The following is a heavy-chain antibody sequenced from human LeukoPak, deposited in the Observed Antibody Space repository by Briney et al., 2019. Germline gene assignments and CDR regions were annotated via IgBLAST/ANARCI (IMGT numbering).Heavy chain of an antibody. D-gene: IGHD7-27*01. J-gene: IGHJ3*02. CDR2: IYYSGST. V-gene: IGHV4-59*11. Sequence: SETLSLTCSVSGGSISSHYWSWIRQPPGKQLEWIGYIYYSGSTNYNPSLKSRVTISVDTSKNQFSLKLSSVTAADTAVYYCARDRLSLGAFDIWGQGTMVTVSS. CDR1: GGSISSHY. CDR3: ARDRLSLGAFDI.